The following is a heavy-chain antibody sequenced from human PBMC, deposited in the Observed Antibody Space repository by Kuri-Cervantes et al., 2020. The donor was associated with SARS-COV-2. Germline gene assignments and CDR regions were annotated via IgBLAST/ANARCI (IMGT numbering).Heavy chain of an antibody. CDR2: FDPEDSET. CDR3: ARDLILVGATPYYYYMDV. Sequence: ASVKVSCKVSGYTLTELSMHWVRQAPGKGLEWMGGFDPEDSETIYAQKFQGRVTMTEDTSTDTAYMELSSLRSEDTAVYYCARDLILVGATPYYYYMDVWGKGTTVTVSS. D-gene: IGHD1-26*01. CDR1: GYTLTELS. J-gene: IGHJ6*03. V-gene: IGHV1-24*01.